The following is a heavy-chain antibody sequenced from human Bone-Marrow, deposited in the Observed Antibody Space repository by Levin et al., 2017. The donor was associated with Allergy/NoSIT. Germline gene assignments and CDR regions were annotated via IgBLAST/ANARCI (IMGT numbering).Heavy chain of an antibody. CDR2: IYYSGST. V-gene: IGHV4-59*01. Sequence: TTSETLSLTCTVSGGSISTYYWSWIRQPPEKRLEWIGYIYYSGSTKYNPSLKSRVTLLVDTSKNLFSLKLSSVTAADSAVYFCARAIPSGGNSYYYYYMDVWGKGTTVTVSS. CDR1: GGSISTYY. J-gene: IGHJ6*03. CDR3: ARAIPSGGNSYYYYYMDV. D-gene: IGHD4-23*01.